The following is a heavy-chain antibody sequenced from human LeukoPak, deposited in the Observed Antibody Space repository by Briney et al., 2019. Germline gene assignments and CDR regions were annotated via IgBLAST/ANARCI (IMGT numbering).Heavy chain of an antibody. J-gene: IGHJ5*02. D-gene: IGHD3-10*01. CDR2: IIPILGIA. V-gene: IGHV1-69*04. Sequence: SVKVSCKASGGTFSSYTISWVRQAPGQGLEWMGRIIPILGIANYAQKFQGRVTITADKSTSTAYMELSSLRSEDTAVYYCARDQGYYGSGSYTNWFDPWGQGTLVTVSS. CDR1: GGTFSSYT. CDR3: ARDQGYYGSGSYTNWFDP.